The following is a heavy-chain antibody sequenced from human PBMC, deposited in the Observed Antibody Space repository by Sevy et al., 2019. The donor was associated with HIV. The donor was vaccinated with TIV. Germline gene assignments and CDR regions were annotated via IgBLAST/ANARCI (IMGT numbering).Heavy chain of an antibody. CDR3: AKDFXXXXXXXXXXXX. J-gene: IGHJ3*01. Sequence: GYADSVKGRFTISRDNAKNSLYLQMNSLRAXDTALYYCAKDFXXXXXXXXXXXXWGXXXMVTVSS. V-gene: IGHV3-9*01.